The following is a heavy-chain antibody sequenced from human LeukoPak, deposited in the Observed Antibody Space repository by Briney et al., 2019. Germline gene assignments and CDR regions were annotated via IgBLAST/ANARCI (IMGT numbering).Heavy chain of an antibody. Sequence: GASVKVSCKXSGGTFSSYAISWARQAPGQGLEWMGGIIPIFGTANYAQKFQGRVTITADESTSTAYMELSSLRSEDTAVYYCARVFVFDWSIDPWGQGTLVTVSS. D-gene: IGHD3-9*01. CDR2: IIPIFGTA. CDR3: ARVFVFDWSIDP. CDR1: GGTFSSYA. V-gene: IGHV1-69*13. J-gene: IGHJ5*02.